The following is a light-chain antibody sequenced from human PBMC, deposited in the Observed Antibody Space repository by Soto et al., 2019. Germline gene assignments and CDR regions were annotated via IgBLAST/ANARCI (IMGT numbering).Light chain of an antibody. CDR1: QSVGGD. J-gene: IGKJ4*01. CDR2: GAS. V-gene: IGKV3-15*01. Sequence: EIVLTQSPDTLSLSPGERAILSCRASQSVGGDLAWYQRKPGQAPRLLIYGASSRAPGIPTRFSGSGSGTEFTLTISSLQSEDFAVYYCQQYENWPQLTFGGGTKVDI. CDR3: QQYENWPQLT.